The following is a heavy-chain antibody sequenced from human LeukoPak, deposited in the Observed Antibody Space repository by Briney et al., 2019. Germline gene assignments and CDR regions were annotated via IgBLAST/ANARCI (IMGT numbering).Heavy chain of an antibody. CDR3: ARDDSRYYDTSGFDY. V-gene: IGHV3-74*01. Sequence: PGGSLRLSCAASGFTFSSYWMYWVRQAPGKGLVWVSRINSDGSSTSYADSVKGRFTISRDDAKNTLYLQMNSPRAEDTAVYYCARDDSRYYDTSGFDYWGQGTLVTVSS. CDR2: INSDGSST. CDR1: GFTFSSYW. D-gene: IGHD3-22*01. J-gene: IGHJ4*02.